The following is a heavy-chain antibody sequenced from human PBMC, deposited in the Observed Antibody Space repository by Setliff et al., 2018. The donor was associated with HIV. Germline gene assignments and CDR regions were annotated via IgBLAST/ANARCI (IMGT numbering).Heavy chain of an antibody. CDR3: AHRGTGGYSFDY. V-gene: IGHV2-5*02. Sequence: SGPTLVNPTQTLTLTCTFSGFSLSTSGVAVDWIRQPPGKAPEWLALIYWDDDKRYSPSLKSRLTITKDTAKNLVVLTMTNMNPVDTATYYCAHRGTGGYSFDYWGQGTLVTVSS. J-gene: IGHJ4*02. CDR1: GFSLSTSGVA. D-gene: IGHD7-27*01. CDR2: IYWDDDK.